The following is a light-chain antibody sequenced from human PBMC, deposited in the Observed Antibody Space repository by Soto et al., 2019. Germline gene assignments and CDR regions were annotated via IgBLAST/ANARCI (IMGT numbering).Light chain of an antibody. Sequence: DIQMTQSPSTLSASVGDRVTITCRASQSISSWFAWYQQKPGKAPKLLIYKASSLESGVPPRFSGSGSGTECLLTISSLQPDEFASYYCQRYNSYPRAFGQGTKVEIK. CDR3: QRYNSYPRA. CDR2: KAS. CDR1: QSISSW. J-gene: IGKJ1*01. V-gene: IGKV1-5*03.